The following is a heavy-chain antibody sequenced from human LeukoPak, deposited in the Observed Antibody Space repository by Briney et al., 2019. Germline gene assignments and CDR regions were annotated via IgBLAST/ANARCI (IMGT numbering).Heavy chain of an antibody. D-gene: IGHD2-15*01. Sequence: SVKVSCKASGGTFSSYAISWVRQAPGQGLEWMGGIIPIFGTANYAQKFQGGVTITADKSTSTAYMELSSLRSEDTAVYYCASTDLVVVAATTEYYFDYWGQGTLVTVSS. J-gene: IGHJ4*02. CDR3: ASTDLVVVAATTEYYFDY. V-gene: IGHV1-69*06. CDR1: GGTFSSYA. CDR2: IIPIFGTA.